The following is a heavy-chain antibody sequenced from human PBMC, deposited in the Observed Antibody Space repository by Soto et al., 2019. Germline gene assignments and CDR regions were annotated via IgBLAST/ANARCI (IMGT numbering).Heavy chain of an antibody. D-gene: IGHD5-18*01. CDR1: GGSISSYY. V-gene: IGHV4-59*01. J-gene: IGHJ4*02. Sequence: PSETLSLTCTVSGGSISSYYWSWIRQPPGKGLEWIGYIYYSGSTNYNPSLKSRVTISVDTSKNQFSLKLSSVTAADTAVYYCASRRQQLWDPPPHESDVYWGQGTLVTVS. CDR2: IYYSGST. CDR3: ASRRQQLWDPPPHESDVY.